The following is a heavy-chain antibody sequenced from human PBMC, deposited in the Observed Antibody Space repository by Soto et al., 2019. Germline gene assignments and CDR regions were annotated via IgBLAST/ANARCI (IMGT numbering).Heavy chain of an antibody. CDR3: ASHGQLWFGASNHYYYYYYMDV. CDR2: IYYSGST. CDR1: GGSISSSSYY. D-gene: IGHD3-10*01. J-gene: IGHJ6*03. Sequence: SETLSLTCTVSGGSISSSSYYWGWIRQPPGKGLEWIGSIYYSGSTYYNPSLKSRVTISVDTSKNQFSLKLSSVTAADTAVYYCASHGQLWFGASNHYYYYYYMDVWGKGTTVTVSS. V-gene: IGHV4-39*01.